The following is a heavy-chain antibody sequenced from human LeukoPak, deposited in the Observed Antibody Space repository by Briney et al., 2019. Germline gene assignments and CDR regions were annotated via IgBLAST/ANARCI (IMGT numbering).Heavy chain of an antibody. D-gene: IGHD5-12*01. CDR1: GGSISSSSYH. Sequence: SETLSLTCTVSGGSISSSSYHWGWIRQPPGKGLECNGSIYYSGSTYYKPSLKSRVTISVDTTKNQFSLKLSSVTAADTAVYYCARDSGYSGYDLAFDIWGQGTMVTVSS. CDR2: IYYSGST. CDR3: ARDSGYSGYDLAFDI. V-gene: IGHV4-39*02. J-gene: IGHJ3*02.